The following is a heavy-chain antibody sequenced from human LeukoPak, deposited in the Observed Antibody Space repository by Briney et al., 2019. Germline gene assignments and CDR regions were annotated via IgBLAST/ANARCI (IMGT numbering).Heavy chain of an antibody. D-gene: IGHD4-17*01. CDR2: MNPNSGNT. J-gene: IGHJ6*02. V-gene: IGHV1-8*01. Sequence: ASVKVSCTASGYTFTSYDINWVRQATGQGLEWMGWMNPNSGNTGYAQKFQGRVTMTRNTSISTAYMELSSLRSEDTAVYYCARDRAPYGDYDGIYYYYGMDVWGQGTTVTVSS. CDR1: GYTFTSYD. CDR3: ARDRAPYGDYDGIYYYYGMDV.